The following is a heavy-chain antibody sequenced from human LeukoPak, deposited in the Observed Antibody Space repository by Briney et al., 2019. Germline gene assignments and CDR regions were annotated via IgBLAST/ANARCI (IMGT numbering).Heavy chain of an antibody. V-gene: IGHV3-7*01. J-gene: IGHJ4*02. D-gene: IGHD1-26*01. CDR2: IKQDGSEK. CDR3: ARGGSYFDY. Sequence: GGSLRLSCVVSGFTVSGDYIGWFRQAPGKGLEWVANIKQDGSEKYYVDSVKGRFTISRDNAKNSLYLQMNSLRAEDTAVYYCARGGSYFDYWGQGTLVTVSS. CDR1: GFTVSGDY.